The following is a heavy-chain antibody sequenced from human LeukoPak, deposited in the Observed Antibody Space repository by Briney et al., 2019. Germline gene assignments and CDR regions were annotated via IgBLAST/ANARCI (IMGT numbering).Heavy chain of an antibody. V-gene: IGHV3-7*01. Sequence: AGGSLRLSCAASGFTFSGYWMNWVRQAPGKGLEWVASIKQDGSEKYYVDSVKGRFTTSRDNAKNSVYLQMNSLRVEDTAVYYCAKRRGGVYATGYYMDVWGKGTTVTVSS. D-gene: IGHD2-8*01. CDR1: GFTFSGYW. CDR2: IKQDGSEK. J-gene: IGHJ6*03. CDR3: AKRRGGVYATGYYMDV.